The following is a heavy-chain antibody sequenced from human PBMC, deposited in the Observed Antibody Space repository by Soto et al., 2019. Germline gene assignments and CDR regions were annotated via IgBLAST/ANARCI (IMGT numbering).Heavy chain of an antibody. J-gene: IGHJ5*02. CDR3: ARDIPPTVVAGTGGWFDP. CDR1: GYTFTSYG. D-gene: IGHD6-19*01. Sequence: GASVKVSCKASGYTFTSYGISWVRQAPGQGLEWMGWISAYNGNTNYAQKLQGRVTMTTDTSTSTAYMELRSLRSDDTAVYYCARDIPPTVVAGTGGWFDPWGQGTLVTVSS. CDR2: ISAYNGNT. V-gene: IGHV1-18*01.